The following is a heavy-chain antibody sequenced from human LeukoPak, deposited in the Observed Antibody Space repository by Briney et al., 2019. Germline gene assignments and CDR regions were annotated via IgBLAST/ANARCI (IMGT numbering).Heavy chain of an antibody. Sequence: SETLSLTCAVYGGPFSGYYWSWIRQPPGKGLEWIGEINHSGSTNYNPSLKSRVTISVDTSKNQFSLKLSSVTAADTAVYYCARGPQYSSGWYSDYWGQGTLVTVSS. J-gene: IGHJ4*02. CDR1: GGPFSGYY. CDR3: ARGPQYSSGWYSDY. V-gene: IGHV4-34*01. D-gene: IGHD6-19*01. CDR2: INHSGST.